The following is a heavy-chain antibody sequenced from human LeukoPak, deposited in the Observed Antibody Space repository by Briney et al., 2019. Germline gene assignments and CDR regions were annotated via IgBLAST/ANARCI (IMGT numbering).Heavy chain of an antibody. Sequence: ASVKVSCKASGYTFTNYYMHWVRQATGRGLEWMGWINPHSGGTNYAQRFLGRVTMTRDTYISTAYMEQSSVRSAVTAVYYCASAPHTSGCPGDYWGQGTLVTVSS. CDR1: GYTFTNYY. CDR3: ASAPHTSGCPGDY. D-gene: IGHD6-19*01. J-gene: IGHJ4*02. V-gene: IGHV1-2*02. CDR2: INPHSGGT.